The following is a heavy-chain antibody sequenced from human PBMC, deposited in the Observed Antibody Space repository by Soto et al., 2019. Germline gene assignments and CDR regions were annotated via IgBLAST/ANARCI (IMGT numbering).Heavy chain of an antibody. CDR3: ATSKNDYGDYARGAFDI. V-gene: IGHV1-18*01. D-gene: IGHD4-17*01. J-gene: IGHJ3*02. CDR1: GYTFTSYG. CDR2: ISAYNGNT. Sequence: QVQLVQSGAEVKKPGASVKVSCKASGYTFTSYGISWVRQAPGQGLEWMGWISAYNGNTNYAQKLQGRVTMTTDTSTSTAYMELRSLRSDDTAVYYCATSKNDYGDYARGAFDIWGQGTMVTVSS.